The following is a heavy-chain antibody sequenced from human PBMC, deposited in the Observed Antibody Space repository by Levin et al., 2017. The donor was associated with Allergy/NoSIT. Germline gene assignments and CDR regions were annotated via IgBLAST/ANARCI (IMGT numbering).Heavy chain of an antibody. D-gene: IGHD1-26*01. CDR1: GFTFNDYA. V-gene: IGHV3-23*01. Sequence: GGSLRLSCAASGFTFNDYAMTWVRQAPGRGLEWVSTISASGVNKQYGDSVNGRFTISRDNSKDTLYLQMNSLRAEDTARYFGAKPSSGVGTNRGAFDFGGLGTTVTVSS. CDR3: AKPSSGVGTNRGAFDF. CDR2: ISASGVNK. J-gene: IGHJ3*01.